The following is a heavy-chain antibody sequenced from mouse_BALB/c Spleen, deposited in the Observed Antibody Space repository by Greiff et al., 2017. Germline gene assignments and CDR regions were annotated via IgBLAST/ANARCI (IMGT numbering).Heavy chain of an antibody. CDR1: GYTFTSYW. D-gene: IGHD1-1*01. V-gene: IGHV1S127*01. CDR3: TNYYGSSYLFAY. Sequence: QVQLQQPGAELVKPGASVKMSCKASGYTFTSYWMHWVKQRPGQGLEWIGVIDPSDSYTSYNQKFKGKATLTVDTSSSTAYMQLSSLTSEDSAVYYCTNYYGSSYLFAYWGQGTLVTVSA. CDR2: IDPSDSYT. J-gene: IGHJ3*01.